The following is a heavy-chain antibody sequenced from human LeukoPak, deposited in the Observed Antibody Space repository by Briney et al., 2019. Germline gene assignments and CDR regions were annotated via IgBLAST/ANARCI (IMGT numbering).Heavy chain of an antibody. Sequence: KPGGSLRLSCAASGFIFSSYTMNWVRQAPGKGLEWVSSISSSSSYIYYADSVKGRFTISRDNAKNSLYLQMNSLRAEDTAVYYCARDYDILTGPHWYFDLWGRGTLVTVSS. CDR3: ARDYDILTGPHWYFDL. V-gene: IGHV3-21*01. D-gene: IGHD3-9*01. J-gene: IGHJ2*01. CDR2: ISSSSSYI. CDR1: GFIFSSYT.